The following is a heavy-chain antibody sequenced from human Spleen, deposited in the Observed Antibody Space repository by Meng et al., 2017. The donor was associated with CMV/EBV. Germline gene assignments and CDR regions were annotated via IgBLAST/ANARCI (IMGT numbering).Heavy chain of an antibody. V-gene: IGHV1-69*10. Sequence: SVKVSCKASGGTFSNYVISWVRQAPGQGLEWMGGIIPSLGIANYARKFQGRVTITADKSTSTAYMELSSLRSDDTALYYCAKGGRVTVFGVVHDTFDIWGQGTMVTVSS. D-gene: IGHD3-3*01. CDR2: IIPSLGIA. J-gene: IGHJ3*02. CDR1: GGTFSNYV. CDR3: AKGGRVTVFGVVHDTFDI.